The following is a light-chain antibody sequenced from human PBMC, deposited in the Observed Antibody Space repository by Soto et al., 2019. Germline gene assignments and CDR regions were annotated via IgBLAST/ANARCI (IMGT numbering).Light chain of an antibody. CDR2: ANN. Sequence: QSVLTQPPSVSGAPGQRVTISCTGSNSNIGAGYDVHWYQHLPGTAPTLLMYANNNRPSGVPDRFSGSKSGTSTSLTITGLHAEDEADYYCQSYDNSLSAWVFGGGTKVTVL. CDR3: QSYDNSLSAWV. V-gene: IGLV1-40*01. J-gene: IGLJ3*02. CDR1: NSNIGAGYD.